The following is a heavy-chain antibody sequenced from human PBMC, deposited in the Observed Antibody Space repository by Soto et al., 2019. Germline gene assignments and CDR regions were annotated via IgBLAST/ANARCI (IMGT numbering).Heavy chain of an antibody. J-gene: IGHJ4*02. CDR3: VTGRLRGLDNGNFDY. CDR2: VSGSGITT. Sequence: EVQLLESGGGLVQPGGSLRLSCAASGFTLSNFAMSWVRQAPGKGLEWVSVVSGSGITTKYADSVKGRFIISRDNSNNTLSLQMHSLRVEDTGVYYCVTGRLRGLDNGNFDYWGQGTLVTVSS. D-gene: IGHD1-20*01. V-gene: IGHV3-23*01. CDR1: GFTLSNFA.